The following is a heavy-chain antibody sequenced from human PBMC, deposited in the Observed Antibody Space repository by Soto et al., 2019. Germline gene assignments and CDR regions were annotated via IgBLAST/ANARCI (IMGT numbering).Heavy chain of an antibody. CDR2: ISYDGSNK. J-gene: IGHJ4*02. V-gene: IGHV3-30-3*01. CDR3: PRASCTNAVCYQVDY. Sequence: GGSLRLSCAASGFTFSSYAMHWVRQAPGKGLEWVAVISYDGSNKYYADSVKGRFTISRDNSKNTLYLQMNSLRAEDTAVYYCPRASCTNAVCYQVDYWGQGTLVTVSS. D-gene: IGHD2-8*01. CDR1: GFTFSSYA.